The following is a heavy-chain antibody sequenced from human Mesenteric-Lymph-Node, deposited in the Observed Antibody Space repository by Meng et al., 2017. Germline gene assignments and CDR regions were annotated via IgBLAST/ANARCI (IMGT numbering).Heavy chain of an antibody. CDR1: GDSISSDIW. CDR2: VYHRGDT. J-gene: IGHJ4*02. V-gene: IGHV4-4*02. D-gene: IGHD1-1*01. Sequence: QIPPWGPGLCKLSEPLSLTCAGYGDSISSDIWWSWVRQPPGKGLEWIGEVYHRGDTNYNPSLKSRVVISVDRSKNQFSLNLSSVTAADTAVYYCGRDQGRQLINHWGQGTLVTVSS. CDR3: GRDQGRQLINH.